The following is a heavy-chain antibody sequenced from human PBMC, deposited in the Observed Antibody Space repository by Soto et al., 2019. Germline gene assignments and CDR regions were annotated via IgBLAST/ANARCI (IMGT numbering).Heavy chain of an antibody. CDR3: AKGRRHFGVVIIGLFDY. D-gene: IGHD3-3*01. V-gene: IGHV3-23*01. CDR1: AFTFSSYA. Sequence: EVQLLESGGGLVQPGGSLRLSCAASAFTFSSYAMSWVRQAPGKGLEWVSAISGSGGSTYYADSVKGRFTISRDNSKNTLYLQMNSLRAEDMAVYYCAKGRRHFGVVIIGLFDYWGQGTLVTVSS. J-gene: IGHJ4*02. CDR2: ISGSGGST.